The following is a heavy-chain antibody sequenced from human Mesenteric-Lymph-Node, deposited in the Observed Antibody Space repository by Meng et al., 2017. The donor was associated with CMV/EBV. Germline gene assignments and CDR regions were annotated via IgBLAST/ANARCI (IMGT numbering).Heavy chain of an antibody. J-gene: IGHJ5*02. CDR3: ARDKGYCSSTSCYWFDP. V-gene: IGHV3-74*01. CDR2: INSDGSST. D-gene: IGHD2-2*01. CDR1: GFTFSSYW. Sequence: GGSLRLSCAASGFTFSSYWMHWVRQAPGKGLEWVSRINSDGSSTSYADSVKGRFTISRDNAKNTLYLQMNSLRAEDTAVYYCARDKGYCSSTSCYWFDPWGQGTLVTVSS.